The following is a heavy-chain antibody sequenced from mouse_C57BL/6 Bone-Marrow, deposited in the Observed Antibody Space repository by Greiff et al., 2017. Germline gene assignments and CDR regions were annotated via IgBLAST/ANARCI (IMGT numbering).Heavy chain of an antibody. CDR3: ARGGLLLYFDV. V-gene: IGHV1-76*01. J-gene: IGHJ1*03. CDR1: GYTFTDYY. D-gene: IGHD2-3*01. Sequence: VQVVESGAELVRPGASVKLSCKASGYTFTDYYINWVKQRPGQGLEWIARIYPGSGNTYYNEKFKGKATLTAEKSSCTAYMQLSGLTSEDSAVYFCARGGLLLYFDVWGTGTTVTVSS. CDR2: IYPGSGNT.